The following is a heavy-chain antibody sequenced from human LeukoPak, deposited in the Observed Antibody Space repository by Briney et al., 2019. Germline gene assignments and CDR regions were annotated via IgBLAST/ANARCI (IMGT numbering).Heavy chain of an antibody. CDR3: ARDRGGYTYSHDY. D-gene: IGHD5-18*01. CDR2: IYHDGST. Sequence: SETLSLTCAVSGGSISSNNWWIWVRQSPEKGLEWIGEIYHDGSTNYNPSLKSRVTISMDKSKNQLSLKLHFVTAADTAVYYCARDRGGYTYSHDYWGQGTLVTVSS. J-gene: IGHJ4*02. V-gene: IGHV4-4*02. CDR1: GGSISSNNW.